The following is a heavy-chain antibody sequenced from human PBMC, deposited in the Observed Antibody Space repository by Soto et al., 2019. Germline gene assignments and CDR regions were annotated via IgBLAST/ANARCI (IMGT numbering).Heavy chain of an antibody. V-gene: IGHV4-39*01. CDR3: ARRERYYGSPGWFDP. CDR2: VYYNENT. Sequence: SETLSLTCSVSGGSISSFTYYWGWIRQPPGKGLEWIGTVYYNENTYYNPSLKSRVTITVDTAKNQFSLNLRSVTAADTAMYFCARRERYYGSPGWFDPWGQISLVTFSS. D-gene: IGHD3-10*01. J-gene: IGHJ5*02. CDR1: GGSISSFTYY.